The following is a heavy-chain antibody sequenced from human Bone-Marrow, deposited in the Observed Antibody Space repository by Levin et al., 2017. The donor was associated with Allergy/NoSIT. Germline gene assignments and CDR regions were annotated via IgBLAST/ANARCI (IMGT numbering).Heavy chain of an antibody. CDR2: IYDTGST. J-gene: IGHJ3*01. Sequence: RSSETLSLTCTVSGGSIRGGGYYWSWIRQHPGQGLEWIGYIYDTGSTDYNPSLKSRITMSVDTSKNQFSLKLTSVTAADTAVYYCAIGPDRTTDAFDVWGQGTMVTVSS. CDR1: GGSIRGGGYY. D-gene: IGHD1-14*01. CDR3: AIGPDRTTDAFDV. V-gene: IGHV4-31*03.